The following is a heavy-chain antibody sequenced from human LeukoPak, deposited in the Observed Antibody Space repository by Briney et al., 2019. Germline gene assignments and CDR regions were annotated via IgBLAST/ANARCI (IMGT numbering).Heavy chain of an antibody. CDR3: ARGLTRVRGDAFDI. D-gene: IGHD3-10*01. CDR1: GGSISSYY. Sequence: SETLSLTCTVSGGSISSYYWGWIRQPPGKGLEWIGSIYHSGSTYYNPSLKSRVTISVDTSKNQFSLKLSSVTAADTAVYYCARGLTRVRGDAFDIWGQGTMVTVSS. J-gene: IGHJ3*02. V-gene: IGHV4-38-2*02. CDR2: IYHSGST.